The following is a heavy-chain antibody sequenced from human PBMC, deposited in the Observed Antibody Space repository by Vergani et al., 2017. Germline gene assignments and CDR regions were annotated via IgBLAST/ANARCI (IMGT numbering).Heavy chain of an antibody. CDR2: IYPGDSDT. CDR3: ARGKTYYYDSSGPYFDY. D-gene: IGHD3-22*01. V-gene: IGHV5-51*01. J-gene: IGHJ4*02. CDR1: GYSFTSYW. Sequence: EVQLVQSGAEVKKPGESLKISCKGSGYSFTSYWIGWVRQMPGKGLEWMGIIYPGDSDTRYSPAFQGQVTIPADKSISTAYLQWSSLKASDTAMYYCARGKTYYYDSSGPYFDYWGQGTLVTVSS.